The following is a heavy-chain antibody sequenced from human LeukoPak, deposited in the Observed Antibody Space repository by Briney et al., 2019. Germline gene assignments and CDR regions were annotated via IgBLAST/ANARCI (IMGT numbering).Heavy chain of an antibody. J-gene: IGHJ4*02. CDR1: GFTFDDYG. CDR3: ARGPSGYHNT. V-gene: IGHV3-20*04. D-gene: IGHD5-12*01. Sequence: PGGSLRLSCAASGFTFDDYGMSWVRQAPGKGLEWVSGINWNGGSTGYADSVKGRFTISRDTSKNTLYLQMNSLRAEDTAVYYCARGPSGYHNTGGQGTLVTVSS. CDR2: INWNGGST.